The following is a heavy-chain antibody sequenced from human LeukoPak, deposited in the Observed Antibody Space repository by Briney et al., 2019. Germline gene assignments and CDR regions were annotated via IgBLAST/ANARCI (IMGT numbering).Heavy chain of an antibody. V-gene: IGHV3-7*01. D-gene: IGHD3-22*01. J-gene: IGHJ4*02. CDR2: IKPDGGEK. CDR3: ARDGVNYYDSSGYYYAKPDY. CDR1: GFTFDKYW. Sequence: GGSLRLSCEASGFTFDKYWMTWIRQAPGKGLEWVASIKPDGGEKFFVDSVKGRFTISRDNAKNSLYLQMNSLRAEDTAVYYCARDGVNYYDSSGYYYAKPDYWGQGTLVTVSS.